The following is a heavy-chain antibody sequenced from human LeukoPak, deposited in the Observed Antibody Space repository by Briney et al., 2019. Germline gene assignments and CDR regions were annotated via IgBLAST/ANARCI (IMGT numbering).Heavy chain of an antibody. CDR1: GFTFSSYS. J-gene: IGHJ6*03. V-gene: IGHV3-21*01. CDR2: ISSSSSYI. D-gene: IGHD3-10*01. Sequence: PGGSLRLSCAASGFTFSSYSMNWVRQAPGKGLEWVSSISSSSSYIYYADSVKGRFTISRDNAKNSLYLQMNSLRAEDTAVYYCARDTENGDYMDVWGKGTTVTVSS. CDR3: ARDTENGDYMDV.